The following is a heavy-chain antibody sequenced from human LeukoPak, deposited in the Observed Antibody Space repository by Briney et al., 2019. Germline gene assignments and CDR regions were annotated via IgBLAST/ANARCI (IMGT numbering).Heavy chain of an antibody. Sequence: GASVKVSCKASGYSFTGHYLHWVRQAPGQGREWMGWINPKTGDKTYAQKFQGRVTMTWDTSITTAYMELSSLRSHDTAVYYCARAYEYGWFDPWGQGTQVTVSS. V-gene: IGHV1-2*02. CDR1: GYSFTGHY. CDR2: INPKTGDK. CDR3: ARAYEYGWFDP. J-gene: IGHJ5*02. D-gene: IGHD4/OR15-4a*01.